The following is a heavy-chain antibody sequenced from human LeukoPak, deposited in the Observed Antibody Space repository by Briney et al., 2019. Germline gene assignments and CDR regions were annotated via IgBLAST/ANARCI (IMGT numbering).Heavy chain of an antibody. CDR1: GFTFSNAW. V-gene: IGHV3-15*01. CDR2: MKSKTDGGTT. Sequence: PSGSLRLSCAASGFTFSNAWMSWVCQAPPQGLELVGRMKSKTDGGTTDYAAPVKGRFTISRHDSKNTLYLQMNSLKTEDTAVYYCTTAPPAARKGIAVAGRWYFDYWGQGTLVTVSS. J-gene: IGHJ4*02. CDR3: TTAPPAARKGIAVAGRWYFDY. D-gene: IGHD6-19*01.